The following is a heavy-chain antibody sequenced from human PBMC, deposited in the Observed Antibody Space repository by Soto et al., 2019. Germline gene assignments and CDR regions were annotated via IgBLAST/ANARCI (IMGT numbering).Heavy chain of an antibody. CDR3: ARVTVTGYFDWLDP. Sequence: SETLSLTCSVSGAPITSNYWTWIRQPPGKGLEWIGYLDHQGYSNYSPSLRSRVSMSIDTSKNQFSLKVHSVTAADTAVYYCARVTVTGYFDWLDPWGQGTLVTVYS. CDR1: GAPITSNY. D-gene: IGHD3-9*01. J-gene: IGHJ5*02. V-gene: IGHV4-59*01. CDR2: LDHQGYS.